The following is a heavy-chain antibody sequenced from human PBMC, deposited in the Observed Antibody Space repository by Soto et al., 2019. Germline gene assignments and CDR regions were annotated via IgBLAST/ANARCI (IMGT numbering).Heavy chain of an antibody. Sequence: RLSCAASGFTFSSYWMSWVRQAPGKGLEWVANIKQDGSEKYYVDSVKGRFTISRDNAKNSLYLQMNSLRAEDTAVYYCARDTRITIFGVVRNWFDPWGQGTLVTVSS. V-gene: IGHV3-7*03. J-gene: IGHJ5*02. CDR1: GFTFSSYW. CDR3: ARDTRITIFGVVRNWFDP. D-gene: IGHD3-3*01. CDR2: IKQDGSEK.